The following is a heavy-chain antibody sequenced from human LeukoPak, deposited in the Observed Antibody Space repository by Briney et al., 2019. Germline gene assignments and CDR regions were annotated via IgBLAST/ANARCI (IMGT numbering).Heavy chain of an antibody. D-gene: IGHD1-14*01. CDR2: ISDDANNE. CDR3: ARAGRPPSHSDTDY. V-gene: IGHV3-30*03. J-gene: IGHJ4*02. Sequence: GNSLRLSCAASGFSFSKYGMHWVRQAPGKGLEWVAVISDDANNEEYADSVKGRFTLSRDNSKNTVYLRMNSLRAEDTAVYYCARAGRPPSHSDTDYWGQGTLVTVSS. CDR1: GFSFSKYG.